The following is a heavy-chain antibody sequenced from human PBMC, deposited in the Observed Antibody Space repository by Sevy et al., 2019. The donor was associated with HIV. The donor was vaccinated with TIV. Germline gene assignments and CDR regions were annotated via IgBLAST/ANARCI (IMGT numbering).Heavy chain of an antibody. CDR2: IKQDGSEK. CDR3: ARDAGGTHGHYYAMDV. CDR1: GFTFSSYW. Sequence: GGSLRLSCAASGFTFSSYWMSWVRQAPGKGLEWVANIKQDGSEKYYVDSVKGRFTISRDNAKNSLFLEMNDLTADDTALYYCARDAGGTHGHYYAMDVWGQGTTVTVSS. D-gene: IGHD1-26*01. J-gene: IGHJ6*02. V-gene: IGHV3-7*03.